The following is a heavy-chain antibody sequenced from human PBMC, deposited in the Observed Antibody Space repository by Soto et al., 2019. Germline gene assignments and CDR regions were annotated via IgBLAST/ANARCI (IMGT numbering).Heavy chain of an antibody. Sequence: ASVNVSCKASGYTFTSYAMHWVRQAPGQRLEWMGWINAGNGNTKYSQKFQGRVTITRDTSASTAYMELSSLRSEDTAVYYCARITIFGARLDPWGQGTLVTVSS. V-gene: IGHV1-3*01. CDR2: INAGNGNT. J-gene: IGHJ5*02. CDR3: ARITIFGARLDP. CDR1: GYTFTSYA. D-gene: IGHD3-3*01.